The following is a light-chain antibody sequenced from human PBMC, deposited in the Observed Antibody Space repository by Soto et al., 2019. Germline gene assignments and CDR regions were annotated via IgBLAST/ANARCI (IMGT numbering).Light chain of an antibody. CDR3: QQANSFPIT. V-gene: IGKV1-12*01. CDR1: QDIGSW. J-gene: IGKJ5*01. CDR2: VGS. Sequence: DIQMTQSPSSVSASVGDSVTITCRASQDIGSWLAWYQQKPGKTPKLLIYVGSNLQSGVPARFSGSVSGTDFTLTISGLQPEDFAIYYWQQANSFPITFGQGTRLEIK.